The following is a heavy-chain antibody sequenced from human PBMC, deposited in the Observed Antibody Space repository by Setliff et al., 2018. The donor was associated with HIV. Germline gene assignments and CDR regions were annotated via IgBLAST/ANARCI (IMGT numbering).Heavy chain of an antibody. Sequence: GSLRLSCAASGFTFSTYTMNWVRQAPGRGLQWVSSISSNSDYVYYAGSLMGRFTISRDNAKNSLYLHMNSLRAEETAVYFCARLGVAVAGSQTTYSYYYMDVWGKGTTVTVSS. V-gene: IGHV3-21*01. CDR2: ISSNSDYV. D-gene: IGHD6-19*01. CDR3: ARLGVAVAGSQTTYSYYYMDV. J-gene: IGHJ6*03. CDR1: GFTFSTYT.